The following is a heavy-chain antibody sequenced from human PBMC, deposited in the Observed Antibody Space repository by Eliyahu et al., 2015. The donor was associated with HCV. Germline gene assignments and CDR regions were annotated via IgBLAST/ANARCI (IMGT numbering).Heavy chain of an antibody. CDR3: ASSITISGVVIYY. CDR1: GFTFSSYS. J-gene: IGHJ4*02. Sequence: EVQLVESGGGLVQPGGSLRLSCAASGFTFSSYSMNWVRQAPGKGLEWVSYISSSSSPIYYAXSVKGRFXISRDNAKNSLYLQMNSLRAEDTAVYYCASSITISGVVIYYWGQGTLVTVSS. D-gene: IGHD3-3*01. CDR2: ISSSSSPI. V-gene: IGHV3-48*01.